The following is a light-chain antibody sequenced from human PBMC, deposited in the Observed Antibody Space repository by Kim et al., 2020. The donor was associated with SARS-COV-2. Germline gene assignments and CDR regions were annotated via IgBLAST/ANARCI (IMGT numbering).Light chain of an antibody. CDR1: KLGDKY. V-gene: IGLV3-1*01. CDR2: QDS. J-gene: IGLJ1*01. CDR3: QAWDSSTAV. Sequence: SYELTQPPSVSVSPGQTASITCSGDKLGDKYACWYQQKPGQSPVMVIYQDSKRPSGIPERFSGSNSGKTATLTISGTQAMDEADYYCQAWDSSTAVFGTGTKVTVL.